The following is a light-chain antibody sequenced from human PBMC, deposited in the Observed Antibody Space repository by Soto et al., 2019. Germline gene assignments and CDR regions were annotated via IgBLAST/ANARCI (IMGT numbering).Light chain of an antibody. J-gene: IGKJ2*01. Sequence: EIVMTQSPANLSVSPGERATLSCRASQSVSSNLAWYQQIPGQAPRLLIYSASIRATCVPARFSGSGSGTEFTLTISSLQSEDFAVYYCQQYVNWPPWYTFGQGTKLEIK. CDR1: QSVSSN. CDR3: QQYVNWPPWYT. CDR2: SAS. V-gene: IGKV3-15*01.